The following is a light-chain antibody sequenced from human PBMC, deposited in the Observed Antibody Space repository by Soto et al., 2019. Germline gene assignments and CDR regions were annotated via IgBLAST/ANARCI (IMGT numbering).Light chain of an antibody. CDR2: MGS. J-gene: IGKJ1*01. CDR3: MQTLHTRT. CDR1: QSLLHSNGYTY. Sequence: DIVVTQSPLSLTVTPGEPASISCRSSQSLLHSNGYTYLDWYLQKPGQSPQVLIYMGSNRASGVPDRFSGSGSGTDFTLKISRVEAEDVGVYYCMQTLHTRTFGQGTKVEI. V-gene: IGKV2-28*01.